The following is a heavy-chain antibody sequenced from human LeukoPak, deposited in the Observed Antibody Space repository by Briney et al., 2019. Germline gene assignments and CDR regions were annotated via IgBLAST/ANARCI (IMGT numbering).Heavy chain of an antibody. D-gene: IGHD2-15*01. Sequence: GGSLRLSYAASGFTFSSYAMHWVRQAPGKGLEWVAVISYDGSNKYYADSVKGRFTISRDNSKNTLYLQMNSLRAEDTAVYYCARLVVVAATVDYWGQGTLVTVSS. J-gene: IGHJ4*02. CDR2: ISYDGSNK. V-gene: IGHV3-30-3*01. CDR1: GFTFSSYA. CDR3: ARLVVVAATVDY.